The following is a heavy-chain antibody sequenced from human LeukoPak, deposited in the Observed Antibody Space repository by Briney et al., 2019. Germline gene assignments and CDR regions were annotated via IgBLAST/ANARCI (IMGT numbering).Heavy chain of an antibody. D-gene: IGHD2-15*01. CDR3: ARDSGYCSGGSCYHWFDP. V-gene: IGHV4-59*11. Sequence: PSETLSLTCTVSGGSTSSHYWSWIRQPPGKGLEWIGYIYYSGSTNYNPSLKSRVTISVDTSKNQFSLKLSSVTAADTAVYYCARDSGYCSGGSCYHWFDPWGQGTLVTVSS. J-gene: IGHJ5*02. CDR2: IYYSGST. CDR1: GGSTSSHY.